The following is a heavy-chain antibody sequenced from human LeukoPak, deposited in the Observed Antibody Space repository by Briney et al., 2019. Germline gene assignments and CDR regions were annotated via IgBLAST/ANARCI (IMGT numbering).Heavy chain of an antibody. J-gene: IGHJ6*03. V-gene: IGHV1-18*01. CDR3: ARVSVSSWYVRWYYYYMDV. Sequence: ASVKVSCKASGDTFTSYGISWVRQAPGQGLEWMGWISAYNGNTNYAQKLQGRVTMTTDTSTSTAYMELRSLRSDDTAVYYCARVSVSSWYVRWYYYYMDVWGKGTTVTVSS. D-gene: IGHD6-13*01. CDR1: GDTFTSYG. CDR2: ISAYNGNT.